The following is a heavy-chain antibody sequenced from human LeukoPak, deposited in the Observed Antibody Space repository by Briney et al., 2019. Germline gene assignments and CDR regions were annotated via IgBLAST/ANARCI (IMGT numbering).Heavy chain of an antibody. CDR2: IYYSGST. V-gene: IGHV4-39*01. CDR1: GGSISSSTYY. Sequence: SETLSLTCTVSGGSISSSTYYWGWIRQPPGKGLEWIGSIYYSGSTNYNPSLKSRVTISVDTSKNQFSLKLSSVTAADTAVYYCARGLNYYDNWGQGTLVTVSS. J-gene: IGHJ4*02. D-gene: IGHD3-16*01. CDR3: ARGLNYYDN.